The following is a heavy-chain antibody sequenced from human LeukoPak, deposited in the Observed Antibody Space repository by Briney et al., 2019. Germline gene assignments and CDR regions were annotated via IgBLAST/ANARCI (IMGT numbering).Heavy chain of an antibody. V-gene: IGHV3-23*01. CDR1: GFTFSSYA. D-gene: IGHD4-17*01. CDR3: AMTTVTTFRPGAFDI. CDR2: ISGIGCST. J-gene: IGHJ3*02. Sequence: GGSLTLSCAPSGFTFSSYAMSWVRQAPGKGLDGVSAISGIGCSTYYADSVKGRFTISRDNSKNTLYLQMNSLRAEDTAVYYCAMTTVTTFRPGAFDIWGQGTMVTVSS.